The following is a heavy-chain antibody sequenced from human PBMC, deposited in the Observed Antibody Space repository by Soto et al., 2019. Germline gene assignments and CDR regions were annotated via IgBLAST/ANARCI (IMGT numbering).Heavy chain of an antibody. CDR3: AKDGYNGYDRGNYFDY. CDR2: ISWNSGRP. Sequence: EVQLVESGGGLVQPGRSLRLSCAASGFTFDDYVMHWVRQAPGKGLEWVSGISWNSGRPGYADSVKGRFTISRDNAKNSLYLQMNSLRAEDTALYYCAKDGYNGYDRGNYFDYWGQGTLVTVSS. V-gene: IGHV3-9*01. D-gene: IGHD5-12*01. CDR1: GFTFDDYV. J-gene: IGHJ4*02.